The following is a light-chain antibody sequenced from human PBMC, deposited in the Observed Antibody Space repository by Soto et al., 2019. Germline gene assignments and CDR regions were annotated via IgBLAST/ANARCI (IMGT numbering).Light chain of an antibody. J-gene: IGKJ1*01. CDR3: QFYGDPSKT. Sequence: EIVLTQSPGTLSLSPGERGTLSCRASQTVSSNFLAWYQQKPGQAPRLLIFAASTRATGIPDRFTGSGSGTDFTLTISRLEPEDFAVYYCQFYGDPSKTFGQGTKGEIK. CDR2: AAS. V-gene: IGKV3-20*01. CDR1: QTVSSNF.